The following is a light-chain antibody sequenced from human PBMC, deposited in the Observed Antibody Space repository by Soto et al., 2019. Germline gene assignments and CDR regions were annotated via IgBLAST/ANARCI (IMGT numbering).Light chain of an antibody. CDR2: GAS. CDR1: RSVSSSY. V-gene: IGKV3-15*01. Sequence: MVLTRSPGALSLSPGERATLSCRASRSVSSSYLAWYQQRPGQAPRLLIHGASTRATVIPARFSGSGSGTEFTLTISSLQSEDSAVYYCHQYNYLPPSFGQGTRLEI. CDR3: HQYNYLPPS. J-gene: IGKJ5*01.